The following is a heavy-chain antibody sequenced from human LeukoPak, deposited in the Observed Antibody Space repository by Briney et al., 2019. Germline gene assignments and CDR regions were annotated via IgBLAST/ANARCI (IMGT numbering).Heavy chain of an antibody. Sequence: PSETLSLTCTVSGYSISIGYYWGWIRQPPGKGLEWIGSVFYSGTTYYNPSLKSRVTVSVDTSKNQFSLILSSVTAADTAVYYCARVGPYSSGWYVDYWGQGTLVTVSS. CDR3: ARVGPYSSGWYVDY. CDR1: GYSISIGYY. V-gene: IGHV4-38-2*02. CDR2: VFYSGTT. J-gene: IGHJ4*02. D-gene: IGHD6-19*01.